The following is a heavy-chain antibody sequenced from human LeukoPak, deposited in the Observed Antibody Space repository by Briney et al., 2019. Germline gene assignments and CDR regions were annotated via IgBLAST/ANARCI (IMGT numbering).Heavy chain of an antibody. CDR3: ARYMSLGD. Sequence: GGSLRLSCAASGFTFSNSSMSWVRQAPGKGLEWVANIKQDGSEKNYVDSVKGRFTISRDNAKSSLYLQMNSLRVEDTAVYYCARYMSLGDWGQGTLVTVSS. CDR1: GFTFSNSS. J-gene: IGHJ4*02. CDR2: IKQDGSEK. D-gene: IGHD3-10*02. V-gene: IGHV3-7*01.